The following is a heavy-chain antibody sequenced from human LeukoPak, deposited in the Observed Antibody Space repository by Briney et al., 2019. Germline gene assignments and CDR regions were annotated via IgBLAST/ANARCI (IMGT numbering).Heavy chain of an antibody. CDR3: ARSYGSSPFDY. J-gene: IGHJ4*02. CDR1: GFTFSSYS. Sequence: GGSLRLSCVASGFTFSSYSINWVRQAPGKGPEWLAYISGSGATIYYADSVRGRFTISRDNAKNSVYLQMNSLRAEDTAMFYCARSYGSSPFDYWGQGTLVTVSS. CDR2: ISGSGATI. D-gene: IGHD1-26*01. V-gene: IGHV3-48*04.